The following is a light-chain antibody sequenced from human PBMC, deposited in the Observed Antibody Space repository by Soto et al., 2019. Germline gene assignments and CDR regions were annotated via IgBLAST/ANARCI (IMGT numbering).Light chain of an antibody. Sequence: EIVMTQSPATLSVSPGERATLSCGASQSVSSNLAWYQQKPGQAPRLLIYGASTRATGIPARFSGSGSRTEFTLTISSLQSEDFAVFYCQQYDNWPETFGQGTKVEI. J-gene: IGKJ1*01. V-gene: IGKV3-15*01. CDR1: QSVSSN. CDR3: QQYDNWPET. CDR2: GAS.